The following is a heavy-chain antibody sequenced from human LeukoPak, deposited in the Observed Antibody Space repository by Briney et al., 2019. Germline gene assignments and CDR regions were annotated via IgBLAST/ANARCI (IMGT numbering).Heavy chain of an antibody. D-gene: IGHD3-3*01. CDR1: GGSFSGYY. V-gene: IGHV4-4*07. CDR2: IYTSGST. J-gene: IGHJ4*02. CDR3: AREGYDFSGYFDY. Sequence: SETLSLTCAVYGGSFSGYYWSWIRQPAGKGLEWIGRIYTSGSTNYNPSLKSRVTMSVDTSKNQFSLKLSSVTAADTAVYYCAREGYDFSGYFDYWGQGTLVTVSS.